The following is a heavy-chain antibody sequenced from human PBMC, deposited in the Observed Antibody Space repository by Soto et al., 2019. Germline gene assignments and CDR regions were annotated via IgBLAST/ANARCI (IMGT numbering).Heavy chain of an antibody. CDR1: GFTFDDYG. CDR3: ARDVKKSGAGDSSPGDY. D-gene: IGHD4-17*01. J-gene: IGHJ4*02. CDR2: INWNGGRT. V-gene: IGHV3-20*04. Sequence: EVQLVESGGGVVRPGGSLRLSCAASGFTFDDYGMSWVRQAPGKGLEWVSGINWNGGRTGYADSVKGRFTISRDNAKNSLYLQMNSLRAEDTALYYCARDVKKSGAGDSSPGDYWGQGTLVTVSS.